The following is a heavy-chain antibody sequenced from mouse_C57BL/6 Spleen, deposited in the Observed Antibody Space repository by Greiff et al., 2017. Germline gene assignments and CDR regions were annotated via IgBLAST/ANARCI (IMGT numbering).Heavy chain of an antibody. CDR1: GYTFTSYW. CDR3: TRNYYSNYDWYFDV. V-gene: IGHV1-5*01. CDR2: IYPGNSDT. D-gene: IGHD2-5*01. J-gene: IGHJ1*03. Sequence: VHVKQSGTVLARPGASVKMSCKTSGYTFTSYWMHWVKQRPGQGLEWIGAIYPGNSDTSYNQKFKGKAKLTAVTSASTAYMELSSLTNEDSAVYYCTRNYYSNYDWYFDVWGTGTTVTVSS.